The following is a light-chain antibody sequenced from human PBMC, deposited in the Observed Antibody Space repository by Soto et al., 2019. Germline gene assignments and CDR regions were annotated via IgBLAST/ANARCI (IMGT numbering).Light chain of an antibody. CDR3: AAWDDSLSGQV. Sequence: QSVLTQPPSASGTPGQRVTISCSGSSTNIGTNYVYWYQQLPGTAPKLLIYRNNQRPSGVPDRFSGSKSGTSASLAISGLRSEDEAVYYCAAWDDSLSGQVFGTGTQLTVL. V-gene: IGLV1-47*01. CDR1: STNIGTNY. CDR2: RNN. J-gene: IGLJ1*01.